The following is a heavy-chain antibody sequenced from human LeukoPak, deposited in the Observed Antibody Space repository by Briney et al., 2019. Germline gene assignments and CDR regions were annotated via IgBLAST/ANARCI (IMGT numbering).Heavy chain of an antibody. D-gene: IGHD1-26*01. CDR2: IYYSGST. J-gene: IGHJ6*02. CDR3: ATVGTTGGMDV. Sequence: SETLSLTCTVSGGSISSYYWSWIRQPPGKGLEWIGYIYYSGSTNYNPSLKSRVTISVDTSKNQFSLKLSSVTAADTAVYYCATVGTTGGMDVWGQGTTVTVSS. V-gene: IGHV4-59*01. CDR1: GGSISSYY.